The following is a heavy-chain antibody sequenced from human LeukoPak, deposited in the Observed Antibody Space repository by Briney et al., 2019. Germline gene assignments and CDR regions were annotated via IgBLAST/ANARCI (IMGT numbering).Heavy chain of an antibody. CDR1: GFTFSTYW. CDR2: TNSDGSLI. CDR3: VRALGGYSDY. J-gene: IGHJ4*02. V-gene: IGHV3-74*01. D-gene: IGHD3-16*01. Sequence: PGGSLRLSCAASGFTFSTYWMHWVRQAPGKGLVWVSRTNSDGSLINYADSVKGRFTIYRDNAKNTLYLQMNSLRVEDTAVYYCVRALGGYSDYWGQGTLVTVSS.